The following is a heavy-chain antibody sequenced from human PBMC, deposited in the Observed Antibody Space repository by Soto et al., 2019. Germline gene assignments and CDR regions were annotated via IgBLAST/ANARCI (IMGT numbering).Heavy chain of an antibody. J-gene: IGHJ5*02. Sequence: ASVKVSCKASGYTFTSYGISWVRQAPGQGLEWMGWISAYNGNTNYAQKLQGRVTMTTDTSTSTAYMELRSLRSDDTAVYYCARGYSSSSTRYNWFDPWGQGTLVTVSS. CDR2: ISAYNGNT. D-gene: IGHD6-6*01. V-gene: IGHV1-18*01. CDR3: ARGYSSSSTRYNWFDP. CDR1: GYTFTSYG.